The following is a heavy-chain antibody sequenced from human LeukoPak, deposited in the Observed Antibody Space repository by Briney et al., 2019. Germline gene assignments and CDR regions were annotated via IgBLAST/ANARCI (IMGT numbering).Heavy chain of an antibody. V-gene: IGHV3-23*01. Sequence: GGSLRLSCTASGFTFTTYWMAWVRQTPGKGLEWVSAISGSGGSTYYADSVKGRFTISRDNSKNTLYLQMNSLRAEDTAVYYCAKDLGVSRHYYYYGMDVWGQGTTVTVSS. J-gene: IGHJ6*02. CDR2: ISGSGGST. CDR1: GFTFTTYW. CDR3: AKDLGVSRHYYYYGMDV. D-gene: IGHD3-16*01.